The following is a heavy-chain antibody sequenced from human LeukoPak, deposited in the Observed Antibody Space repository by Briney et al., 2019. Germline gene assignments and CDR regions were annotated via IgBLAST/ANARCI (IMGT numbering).Heavy chain of an antibody. CDR2: IKQDGSEK. CDR1: GFTFSSYW. CDR3: ARHARRQQLVHFDY. D-gene: IGHD6-13*01. J-gene: IGHJ4*02. Sequence: GGSLRLSCAASGFTFSSYWMSWVRQAPGKGLEWVANIKQDGSEKYYVDSVKGRFTISRDNAKNSLYLQMNSLRAEDTAVYYCARHARRQQLVHFDYWGQGTLVTVSS. V-gene: IGHV3-7*01.